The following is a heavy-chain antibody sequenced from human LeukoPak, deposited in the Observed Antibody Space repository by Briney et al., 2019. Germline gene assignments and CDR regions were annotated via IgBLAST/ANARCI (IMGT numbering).Heavy chain of an antibody. Sequence: SETLSLICTVSGGSISSSSYYWGWIRQPPGKGLEWIGSIYYSGSTYYNPSLKSRVTISVDTSKNQFSLKLSSVTAADTAVYYCARGPYDSSGYYFDYWGQGTLVTVSS. V-gene: IGHV4-39*07. CDR2: IYYSGST. CDR3: ARGPYDSSGYYFDY. D-gene: IGHD3-22*01. J-gene: IGHJ4*02. CDR1: GGSISSSSYY.